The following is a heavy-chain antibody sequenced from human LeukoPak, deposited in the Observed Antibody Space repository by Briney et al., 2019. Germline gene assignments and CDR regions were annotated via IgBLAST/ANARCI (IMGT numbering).Heavy chain of an antibody. J-gene: IGHJ2*01. CDR2: VWDDGSNK. CDR3: ARERGGQDWDCDL. V-gene: IGHV3-33*01. Sequence: GGSLSLSYAVCGFHLCKYDMEWVRQATGEGLVWVAVVWDDGSNKYYAESVKGRFTISREDSKKMLYLQMNSLRAEDTAVYYCARERGGQDWDCDLWGRGTLVTVSS. CDR1: GFHLCKYD. D-gene: IGHD3-10*01.